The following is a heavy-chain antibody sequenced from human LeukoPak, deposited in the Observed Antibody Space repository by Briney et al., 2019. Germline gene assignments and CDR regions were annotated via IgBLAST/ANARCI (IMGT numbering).Heavy chain of an antibody. D-gene: IGHD6-13*01. CDR3: ARSGIAGMDV. CDR2: TGYHGRKE. CDR1: GFSFSSYC. J-gene: IGHJ6*02. Sequence: PGRSLRLSCAASGFSFSSYCMHWVRQAPGKGLEWVAGTGYHGRKEYYADSVKGRFTISRDNSENTLFLQMNSRRAEDTAVYYCARSGIAGMDVWGPGNAVTVSS. V-gene: IGHV3-33*08.